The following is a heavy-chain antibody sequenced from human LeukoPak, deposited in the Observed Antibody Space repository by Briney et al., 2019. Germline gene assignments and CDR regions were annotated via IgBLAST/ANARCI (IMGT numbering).Heavy chain of an antibody. V-gene: IGHV3-21*01. CDR1: GFPFSSYS. CDR3: ARDRWERSTNWFDP. CDR2: MSGSSSYI. D-gene: IGHD1-26*01. Sequence: SGGSLRLSCVASGFPFSSYSMNWVRQPPGRGREWVSSMSGSSSYISYADSVHGGCTISRDNAKTSLYLQMNSLRAADTAVYYCARDRWERSTNWFDPWGQGTLVTVSS. J-gene: IGHJ5*02.